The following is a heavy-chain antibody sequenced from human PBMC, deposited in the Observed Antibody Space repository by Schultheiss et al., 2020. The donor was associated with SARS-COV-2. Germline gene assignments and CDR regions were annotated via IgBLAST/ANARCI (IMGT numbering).Heavy chain of an antibody. CDR1: GGSISSSSYY. CDR2: IYYSGST. J-gene: IGHJ4*02. V-gene: IGHV4-39*07. CDR3: ARVGVEMAAPFDY. Sequence: SETLSLTCTVSGGSISSSSYYWGWIRQPPGKGLEWIGSIYYSGSTYYNPSLKSRVTISVDTSKNQFSLKLSSVTAADTAVYYCARVGVEMAAPFDYWGQGTLVTVSS. D-gene: IGHD5-24*01.